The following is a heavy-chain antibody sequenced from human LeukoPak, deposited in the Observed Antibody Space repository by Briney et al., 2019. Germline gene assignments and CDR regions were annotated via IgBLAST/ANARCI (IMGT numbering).Heavy chain of an antibody. CDR1: GGSISSNNW. D-gene: IGHD1-1*01. Sequence: SETLSLTCAVSGGSISSNNWWGWVRQPPGKGLEWIGEIYHSGSPNYNPSLKSRVTISVDKSRNHFSPNLSSVTAADTAVYYCARVNINNWHSCDYWGQGTLVTVSS. CDR3: ARVNINNWHSCDY. V-gene: IGHV4-4*02. CDR2: IYHSGSP. J-gene: IGHJ4*02.